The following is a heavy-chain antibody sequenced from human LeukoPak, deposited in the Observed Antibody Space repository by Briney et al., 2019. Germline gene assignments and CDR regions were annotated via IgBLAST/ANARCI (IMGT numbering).Heavy chain of an antibody. D-gene: IGHD7-27*01. V-gene: IGHV4-59*08. CDR1: GGSISSYY. CDR3: ARRHWGPIDY. Sequence: SETLSLTCTVSGGSISSYYWSWIRQPPGKGLEWIGYIYYSGSTNYNPSLKSRVTISVDTSKNQFTLKLSSVTAADTAVYYCARRHWGPIDYWGQGTLVTVSS. CDR2: IYYSGST. J-gene: IGHJ4*02.